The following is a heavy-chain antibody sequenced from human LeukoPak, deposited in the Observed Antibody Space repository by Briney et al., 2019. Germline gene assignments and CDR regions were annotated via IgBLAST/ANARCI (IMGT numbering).Heavy chain of an antibody. V-gene: IGHV3-21*01. CDR2: ISSSSSYM. Sequence: GGSLRLSCAASGFTFSSYTMTWVRQAPGKGLEWVSCISSSSSYMYYGDTLKGRFTISRDNAKNSLYLQMDNLRAEGTAMYYCARALTPASGWLGSWGQGTLVTVSS. CDR3: ARALTPASGWLGS. CDR1: GFTFSSYT. D-gene: IGHD6-19*01. J-gene: IGHJ5*01.